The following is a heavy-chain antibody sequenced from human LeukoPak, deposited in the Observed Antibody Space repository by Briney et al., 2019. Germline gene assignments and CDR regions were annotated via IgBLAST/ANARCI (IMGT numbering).Heavy chain of an antibody. V-gene: IGHV1-18*01. CDR3: ARVRYCGGDCYKEDY. CDR1: GYTFTSHG. D-gene: IGHD2-21*02. Sequence: GASVKVSCKASGYTFTSHGISWVRQAPGQGLKWMGWISAYNGNTNYAQKLQGRVTMTTDTSTSTAYMELRSLRSDDTAVYYCARVRYCGGDCYKEDYWGQGTLVTVSS. J-gene: IGHJ4*02. CDR2: ISAYNGNT.